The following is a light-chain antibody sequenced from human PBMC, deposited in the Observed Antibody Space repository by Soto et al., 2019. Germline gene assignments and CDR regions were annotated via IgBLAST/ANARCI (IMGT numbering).Light chain of an antibody. V-gene: IGLV1-40*01. CDR3: QTYDTGGSGAI. CDR2: GNI. Sequence: QSVLTQPPSVSGAPGQRVALSCAGTSSNIGAGYDVHWYQHLPGTAPKLLIFGNINRPAGVPDRFSGSKSGTSASLAISGLQAADEGYYYCQTYDTGGSGAIFGGGTKLTVL. CDR1: SSNIGAGYD. J-gene: IGLJ2*01.